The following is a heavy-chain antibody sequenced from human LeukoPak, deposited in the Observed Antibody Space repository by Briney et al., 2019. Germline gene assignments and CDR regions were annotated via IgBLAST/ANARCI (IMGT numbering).Heavy chain of an antibody. J-gene: IGHJ4*02. CDR1: GFTFTDYY. D-gene: IGHD2-15*01. CDR3: AKEGYVNGVVDY. Sequence: GGPLRLSCAASGFTFTDYYMSWIRQAPGKGLEWVAFLRFDGSNEKYAESLKGRFTISRDNSKDTLYLQINTLRVDDSAVYYCAKEGYVNGVVDYWGQGTLVTVSS. CDR2: LRFDGSNE. V-gene: IGHV3-30*02.